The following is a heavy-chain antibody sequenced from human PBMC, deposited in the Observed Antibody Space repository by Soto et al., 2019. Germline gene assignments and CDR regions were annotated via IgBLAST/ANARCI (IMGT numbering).Heavy chain of an antibody. CDR1: GGSISRYS. V-gene: IGHV4-59*12. J-gene: IGHJ6*03. CDR2: IYYSGST. D-gene: IGHD4-4*01. Sequence: SETLSLTCTGSGGSISRYSWSWSRQPPGKGLEWIGYIYYSGSTNYNPSLKSRVTISVDTSKNQFSLKLSSVTAADTAVDYCAGEWGLTTIPFLGRHPCSMDVWGKGTTGTGSS. CDR3: AGEWGLTTIPFLGRHPCSMDV.